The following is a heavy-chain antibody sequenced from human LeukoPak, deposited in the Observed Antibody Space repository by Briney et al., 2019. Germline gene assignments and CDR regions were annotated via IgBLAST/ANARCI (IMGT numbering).Heavy chain of an antibody. V-gene: IGHV4-39*01. CDR3: ARLAIRYFDWNAWYFDS. D-gene: IGHD3-9*01. Sequence: SETLSLTCTVSSGSVSSTSYYWGWIRQPPGKGLEWIGSIYYSGSTHYNSSLKSRLTISVDTSKNQFSLKLSSVTAADTAVYYCARLAIRYFDWNAWYFDSWGQGTLVTVSS. J-gene: IGHJ4*02. CDR2: IYYSGST. CDR1: SGSVSSTSYY.